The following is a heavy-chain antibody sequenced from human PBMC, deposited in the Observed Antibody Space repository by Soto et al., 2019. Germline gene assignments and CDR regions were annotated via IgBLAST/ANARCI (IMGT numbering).Heavy chain of an antibody. CDR3: VKNSGWFNS. J-gene: IGHJ5*01. D-gene: IGHD3-10*01. V-gene: IGHV3-23*01. CDR1: GFIFSTTD. CDR2: IYGDGRTT. Sequence: GGSLRLSCEASGFIFSTTDMSWVRQPPGKGLGWVSTIYGDGRTTYYADSVRGRFSISRDNSKNMVYLQMDSLRVDDTAIYYCVKNSGWFNSWGQGSLVTVSS.